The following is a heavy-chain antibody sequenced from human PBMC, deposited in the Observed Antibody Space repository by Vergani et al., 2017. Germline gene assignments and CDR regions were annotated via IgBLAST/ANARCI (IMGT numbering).Heavy chain of an antibody. J-gene: IGHJ3*02. D-gene: IGHD1-26*01. Sequence: QVQLVESGGGVVQPGRSLRLSCAASGFTFSSYGMHWVRQAPGKGLEWVAVISYDGSNKYYADSVKGRFTISRDNAKNSLYLQMNSLRAEDTAVYYCARLSIVGATRGAFDIWGQGTMVTVSS. CDR3: ARLSIVGATRGAFDI. CDR2: ISYDGSNK. CDR1: GFTFSSYG. V-gene: IGHV3-30*03.